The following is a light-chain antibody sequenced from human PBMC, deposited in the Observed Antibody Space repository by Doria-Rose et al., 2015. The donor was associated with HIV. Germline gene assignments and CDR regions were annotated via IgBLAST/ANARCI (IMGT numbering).Light chain of an antibody. J-gene: IGKJ2*01. CDR2: TAT. V-gene: IGKV1-39*01. CDR1: QGITSN. Sequence: DVQLTQSPSSLSASVGDRVTITCRASQGITSNSNWYQQKAGKAPKPLIFTATTLQSGVPSRFSGGGSGTDFTLTISSLQPEDFATYYCQQTYSFPYSFGQGTKLDIE. CDR3: QQTYSFPYS.